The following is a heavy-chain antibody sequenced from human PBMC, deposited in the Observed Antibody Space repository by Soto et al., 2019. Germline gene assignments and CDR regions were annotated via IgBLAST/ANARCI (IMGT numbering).Heavy chain of an antibody. J-gene: IGHJ3*02. Sequence: WGSLRISCASSVFTFSIYAMSWVRQAPGKGLEWVSAISRSGGSTYYADSVKGRFTISRDNSKNTLYLQMNSLRAEDTAVYYCAKEHTAATDAFDIWGQGTMVTGSS. CDR1: VFTFSIYA. V-gene: IGHV3-23*01. CDR2: ISRSGGST. D-gene: IGHD5-18*01. CDR3: AKEHTAATDAFDI.